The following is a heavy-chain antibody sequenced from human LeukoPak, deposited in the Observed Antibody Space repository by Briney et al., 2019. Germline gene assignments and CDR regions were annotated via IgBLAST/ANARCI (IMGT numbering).Heavy chain of an antibody. D-gene: IGHD5-18*01. CDR3: AKDKRSGYHFDY. CDR1: GFTFSSYG. V-gene: IGHV3-23*01. Sequence: GGSLRLSCAASGFTFSSYGMSWVRQAPGKGLEWVSAISGSGGSTYYADSVKGRFTISRDNSKNTLYLQMNSLRAEDTAVYYCAKDKRSGYHFDYWGQGTLVTVSS. J-gene: IGHJ4*02. CDR2: ISGSGGST.